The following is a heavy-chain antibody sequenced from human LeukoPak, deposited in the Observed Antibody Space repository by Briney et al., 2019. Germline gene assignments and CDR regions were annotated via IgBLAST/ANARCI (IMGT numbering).Heavy chain of an antibody. Sequence: SETLSLTCAVYGGSFSGYYWSWIRQPPGKGLEWIGEINHSGSTNYNPYLKSRVTISVDTSKNQFSLKLSSVTAADTAVYCCARGQPSYDYIWGSYRIPPSFDYWGQGTLVTVSS. J-gene: IGHJ4*02. D-gene: IGHD3-16*02. V-gene: IGHV4-34*01. CDR1: GGSFSGYY. CDR2: INHSGST. CDR3: ARGQPSYDYIWGSYRIPPSFDY.